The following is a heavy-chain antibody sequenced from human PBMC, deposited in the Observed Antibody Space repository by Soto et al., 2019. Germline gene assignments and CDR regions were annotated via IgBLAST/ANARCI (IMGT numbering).Heavy chain of an antibody. V-gene: IGHV1-2*02. J-gene: IGHJ4*02. CDR1: GYTFTGHY. CDR3: GRGRSGQIVVFY. CDR2: IGPESGAT. D-gene: IGHD1-26*01. Sequence: SGKVSCKTSGYTFTGHYILWVRQAPQQGPEWMGEIGPESGATRYAQKFRGRVTMTMDTSITTVYMELKNLSPDDTAVYYCGRGRSGQIVVFYWGQGTPVTVSS.